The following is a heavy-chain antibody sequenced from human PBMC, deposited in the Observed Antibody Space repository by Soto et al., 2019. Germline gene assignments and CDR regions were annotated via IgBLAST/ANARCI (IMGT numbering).Heavy chain of an antibody. D-gene: IGHD3-10*01. Sequence: PSETLSLTCTVSGGSISSYYWSWIRQPPGKGLEWIGYIYYSGSTNYNPSLKSRVTISVDTSKNQFSLKLSSVTAADTAVYYCARDYGSGSYYHYYYYGMDVWGQGTTVTAP. CDR3: ARDYGSGSYYHYYYYGMDV. CDR2: IYYSGST. V-gene: IGHV4-59*01. J-gene: IGHJ6*02. CDR1: GGSISSYY.